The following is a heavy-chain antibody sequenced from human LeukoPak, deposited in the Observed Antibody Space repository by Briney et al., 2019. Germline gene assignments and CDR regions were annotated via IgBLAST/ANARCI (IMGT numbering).Heavy chain of an antibody. J-gene: IGHJ4*02. D-gene: IGHD1-26*01. CDR2: VSGSGGST. V-gene: IGHV3-23*01. Sequence: PGGSLRLSCAASGFTFRTYAMSWVRQAPGKGLEWVSTVSGSGGSTYYADSVKGRFTISRDNSKNTLYLQVNSLRAEDTAVYYCAKDFYLMRVGATNFDYWGQGTLVTVSS. CDR1: GFTFRTYA. CDR3: AKDFYLMRVGATNFDY.